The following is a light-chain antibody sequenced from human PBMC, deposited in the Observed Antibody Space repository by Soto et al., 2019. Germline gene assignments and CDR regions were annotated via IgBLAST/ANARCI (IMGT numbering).Light chain of an antibody. J-gene: IGLJ2*01. CDR2: YNS. V-gene: IGLV3-21*04. Sequence: SYELTQPPSVSVAPGKTARITCGGDNIGSKSVHWYQQKPGQAPVLVIYYNSDRPSGIPERFSGSNSGNTATLTISRVEAGDEAYYYCQVWDSSSDHREVFGGGTKLTVL. CDR3: QVWDSSSDHREV. CDR1: NIGSKS.